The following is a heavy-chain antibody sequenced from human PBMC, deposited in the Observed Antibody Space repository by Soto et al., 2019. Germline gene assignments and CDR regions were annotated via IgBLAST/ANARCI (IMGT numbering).Heavy chain of an antibody. J-gene: IGHJ6*02. D-gene: IGHD3-10*01. CDR2: IYYSGST. V-gene: IGHV4-31*03. CDR3: ARVFGFGGMDV. CDR1: GGSISSGGYY. Sequence: QVQLQESGPGLVKPSQTLSLTCTVSGGSISSGGYYWSWIRQHPGKGLEWIGYIYYSGSTYYNPSFKSRVTISVDTSKDQFSLKLSSVTVADTAVYYCARVFGFGGMDVWGQGTTVTVSS.